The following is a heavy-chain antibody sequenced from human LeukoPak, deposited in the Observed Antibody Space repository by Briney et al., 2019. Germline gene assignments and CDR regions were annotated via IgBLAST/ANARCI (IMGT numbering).Heavy chain of an antibody. CDR2: FDPEDGET. Sequence: ASVKVSCKVSGYTLNELSMHGVRQAPGKGLEWMGGFDPEDGETIYAQKFQGRVTMTEDTSTDTAYMELSSLRSEDTAVYYCHGGPSKMVRERAFDYWGQGTLVTVSS. V-gene: IGHV1-24*01. CDR3: HGGPSKMVRERAFDY. J-gene: IGHJ4*02. D-gene: IGHD3-10*01. CDR1: GYTLNELS.